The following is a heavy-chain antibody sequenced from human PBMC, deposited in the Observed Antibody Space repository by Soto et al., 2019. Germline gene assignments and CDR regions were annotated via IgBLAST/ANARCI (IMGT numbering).Heavy chain of an antibody. V-gene: IGHV1-69*08. CDR2: IIPILGIA. Sequence: QVQLVQSGAEVKKPGSSVKVSCKASGGTFSSYTLSWVRQAPGQGLEWMGRIIPILGIANYAQKFQGRVTITADKSTSTAYMELSSLRSEDTAVYYCARDSAYGSGSYPDYWGQGTLVTVSS. CDR3: ARDSAYGSGSYPDY. D-gene: IGHD3-10*01. J-gene: IGHJ4*02. CDR1: GGTFSSYT.